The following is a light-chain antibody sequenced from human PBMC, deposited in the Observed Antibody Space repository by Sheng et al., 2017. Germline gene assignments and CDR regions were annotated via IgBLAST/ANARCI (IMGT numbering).Light chain of an antibody. Sequence: ETVLTQSPATLSVSPGDTATLSCRASQSISSNLAWYQQKPGQAPRLLIYGASTRATGIPARVSGSGSGTEFTLTISSLQSEDFAVYYCQQYNNRPPWTFGQGTKVEIK. CDR1: QSISSN. V-gene: IGKV3-15*01. J-gene: IGKJ1*01. CDR2: GAS. CDR3: QQYNNRPPWT.